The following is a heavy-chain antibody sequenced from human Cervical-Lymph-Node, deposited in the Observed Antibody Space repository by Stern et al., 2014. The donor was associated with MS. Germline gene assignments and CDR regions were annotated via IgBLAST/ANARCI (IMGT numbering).Heavy chain of an antibody. J-gene: IGHJ4*02. D-gene: IGHD6-19*01. Sequence: VQLVESGGGVVQPGRSLRLSCSPSGFAFSTYGMHCVRQAPGKGLEWWALISFDGAKTYYADSVKGRFTISRDNPKNTLYLQMKSLRGEDTAVYYCARGSDWYPLDYWGQGTLVTVSS. CDR2: ISFDGAKT. V-gene: IGHV3-30*03. CDR1: GFAFSTYG. CDR3: ARGSDWYPLDY.